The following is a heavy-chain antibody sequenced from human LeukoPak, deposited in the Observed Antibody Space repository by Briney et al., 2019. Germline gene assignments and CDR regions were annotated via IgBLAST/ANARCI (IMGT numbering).Heavy chain of an antibody. Sequence: PSQTLSLTCTVSGGSISSGAYYWIWIRQPPGKGLEWIGYIYYSGSTYYNPSLKSRVTISVDTSKNQFSLKLSSVTAADTAVYYCARGIPLGSDCSSTSCHAFDIWGQGTMVTVSS. CDR1: GGSISSGAYY. J-gene: IGHJ3*02. V-gene: IGHV4-30-4*01. D-gene: IGHD2-2*01. CDR3: ARGIPLGSDCSSTSCHAFDI. CDR2: IYYSGST.